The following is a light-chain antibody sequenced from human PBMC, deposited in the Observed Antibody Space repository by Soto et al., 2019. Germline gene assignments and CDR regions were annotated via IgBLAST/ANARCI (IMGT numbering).Light chain of an antibody. CDR3: QQFNNWPLT. CDR1: QTVRNNY. Sequence: EFVLTQYPGTLSLSPGERATLSCRASQTVRNNYLAWYQQKPGQAPRLLIYDASSRATGIPDRFSGGGSGTDFTLTISRLEPEDFAVYYCQQFNNWPLTFGGGTKVDIK. J-gene: IGKJ4*01. CDR2: DAS. V-gene: IGKV3-20*01.